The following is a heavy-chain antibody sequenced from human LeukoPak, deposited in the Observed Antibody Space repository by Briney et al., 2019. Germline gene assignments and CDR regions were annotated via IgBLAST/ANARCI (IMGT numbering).Heavy chain of an antibody. CDR3: ARGHTAAMVFCDY. CDR2: ISYDGSNE. D-gene: IGHD5-18*01. J-gene: IGHJ4*02. CDR1: GFTFSSYA. Sequence: GGSLRVSCAASGFTFSSYAIHWVRQAPGKGLEWVAVISYDGSNEFYADSVKGRFTISRDNSKNTLYLQMSSLRAEDTAVYYCARGHTAAMVFCDYWGREPWSPSPQ. V-gene: IGHV3-30*04.